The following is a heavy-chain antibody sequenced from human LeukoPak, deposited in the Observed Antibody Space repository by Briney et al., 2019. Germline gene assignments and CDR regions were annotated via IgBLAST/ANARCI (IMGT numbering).Heavy chain of an antibody. Sequence: SETLALTWAVSGYSISSGYYWGWIRQPPGKGLEWIGSIYHSGSTYYNPSRKSRVTVSVDTSKNQFSLKLSSVTAADTAVYYCARDQRGLLWFGEPSYYFDYWGQGTLVTVSS. CDR3: ARDQRGLLWFGEPSYYFDY. V-gene: IGHV4-38-2*02. D-gene: IGHD3-10*01. CDR1: GYSISSGYY. CDR2: IYHSGST. J-gene: IGHJ4*02.